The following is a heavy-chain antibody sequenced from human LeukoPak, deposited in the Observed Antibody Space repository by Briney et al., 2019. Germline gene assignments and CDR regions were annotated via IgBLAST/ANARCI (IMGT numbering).Heavy chain of an antibody. CDR1: GGSISSGGYY. J-gene: IGHJ4*02. Sequence: SETLSLTCTVSGGSISSGGYYWSWIRQHPGMGREWIGYIYYSGSTYYNPSLKSRVTISVDTSKNQFSLKLSSVTAADTAVYYCARISTETTVTAFDYWGQGTLVTVSS. V-gene: IGHV4-31*03. CDR2: IYYSGST. CDR3: ARISTETTVTAFDY. D-gene: IGHD4-17*01.